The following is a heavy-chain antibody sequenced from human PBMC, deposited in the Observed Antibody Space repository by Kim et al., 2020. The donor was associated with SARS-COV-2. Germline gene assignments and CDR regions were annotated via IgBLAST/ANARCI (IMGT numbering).Heavy chain of an antibody. CDR1: GGSITSGNFY. CDR3: ARALGGSWYYFDL. Sequence: SETLSLTCSVSGGSITSGNFYWSWIRQRPGKGLEWIGYIYHSGTSFSNPSLKGRVAIDVDTSKNRLSLWLNSMTAAETAIYYCARALGGSWYYFDLWGRG. V-gene: IGHV4-31*03. D-gene: IGHD3-16*01. J-gene: IGHJ2*01. CDR2: IYHSGTS.